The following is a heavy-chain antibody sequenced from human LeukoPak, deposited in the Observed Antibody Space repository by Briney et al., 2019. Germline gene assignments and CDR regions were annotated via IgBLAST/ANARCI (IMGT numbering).Heavy chain of an antibody. Sequence: GGSLRLSCAASGFTFSSYSMNWVRQAPGKGLEWVSSISSSSSYIYYADSVKGRFTISRDNAKNSLYLQMNSLRAEDTAVYYCARGQVGATGPGVYWGQGTLVTVSS. CDR3: ARGQVGATGPGVY. V-gene: IGHV3-21*01. CDR2: ISSSSSYI. CDR1: GFTFSSYS. J-gene: IGHJ4*02. D-gene: IGHD1-26*01.